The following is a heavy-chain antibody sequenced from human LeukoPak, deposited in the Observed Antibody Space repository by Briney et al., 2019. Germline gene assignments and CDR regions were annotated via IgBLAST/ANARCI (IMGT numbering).Heavy chain of an antibody. CDR3: AKVDYYYDSKLLDY. Sequence: PGGSLRLSCAASGFTVSSNYMSWVRQAPGKGLEWVSVIYSGGSTYYADSVKGRFTISRDNSKNTLYLQMNSLRAEDTAVYYCAKVDYYYDSKLLDYWGQGTLVTVSS. CDR1: GFTVSSNY. D-gene: IGHD3-22*01. J-gene: IGHJ4*02. V-gene: IGHV3-53*01. CDR2: IYSGGST.